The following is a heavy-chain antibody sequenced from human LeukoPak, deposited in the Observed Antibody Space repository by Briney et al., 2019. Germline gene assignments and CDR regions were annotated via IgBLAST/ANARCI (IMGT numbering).Heavy chain of an antibody. D-gene: IGHD3-9*01. CDR2: IDSGGGT. CDR3: ASDMGRFDIDY. J-gene: IGHJ4*01. V-gene: IGHV4-39*07. Sequence: PETLSLTCSVSGGSVSTTGRFWGWVRQPPGKGLEWIGSIDSGGGTHYITSLKSRLTISLDSSKNQYSLRLRSVTAADTAVYHCASDMGRFDIDYWGHGILVTVSS. CDR1: GGSVSTTGRF.